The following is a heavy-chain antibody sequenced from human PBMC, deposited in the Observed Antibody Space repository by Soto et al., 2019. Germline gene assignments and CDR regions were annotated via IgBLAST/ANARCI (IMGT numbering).Heavy chain of an antibody. CDR3: VKGQRDYGSGYNYYGMDV. D-gene: IGHD3-10*01. Sequence: PGGSLRLSCAASGFTFSSYAMSWVRQAPGKGLEWVSAISGSGGSTYYADSVKGRFTISRDNSKSTLYLQMNSLRAEDTAVYYCVKGQRDYGSGYNYYGMDVWGQGTTVTVSS. J-gene: IGHJ6*02. V-gene: IGHV3-23*01. CDR2: ISGSGGST. CDR1: GFTFSSYA.